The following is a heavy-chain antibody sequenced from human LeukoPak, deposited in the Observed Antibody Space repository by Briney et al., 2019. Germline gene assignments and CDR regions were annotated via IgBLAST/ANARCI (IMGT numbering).Heavy chain of an antibody. V-gene: IGHV4-34*01. CDR2: IKHSGST. CDR3: AREIVVVITPARDNWFDP. Sequence: SETLSLTCAVYGGSFSGYYWSWIRQPPGKGLEWIGEIKHSGSTNYNPSLKSRVTISVDTSKNQFSLKLSSVTSADTAVYYCAREIVVVITPARDNWFDPWGQGTLVTVSS. CDR1: GGSFSGYY. D-gene: IGHD3-22*01. J-gene: IGHJ5*02.